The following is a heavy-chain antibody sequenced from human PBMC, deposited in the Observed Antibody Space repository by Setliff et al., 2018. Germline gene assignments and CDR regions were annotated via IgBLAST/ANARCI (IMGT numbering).Heavy chain of an antibody. Sequence: ASVKVSCKASGYTFSSYAMGWMRQAPGQRLEWMGWINTNTGNPSYAQDFTGRLVFSLDTSVSTAYLQISSLKAEDTALYYCARASRFGTIVYRGDYYMDVWGKGTTVTVSS. V-gene: IGHV7-4-1*02. CDR1: GYTFSSYA. CDR3: ARASRFGTIVYRGDYYMDV. CDR2: INTNTGNP. J-gene: IGHJ6*03. D-gene: IGHD3-16*02.